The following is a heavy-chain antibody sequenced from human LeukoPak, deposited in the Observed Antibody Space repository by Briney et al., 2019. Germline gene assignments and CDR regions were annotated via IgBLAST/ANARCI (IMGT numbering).Heavy chain of an antibody. Sequence: ASVKVSCKASGGTFSSYAFSWVRQAPAQGLEWMGGIIPIFGTANYAQKFEGRVTITADESTSTAYMELSSLRSEDTAVYYCARARCSEGSCRDRGELYYGMDVGGKGTTVTVSA. J-gene: IGHJ6*04. CDR1: GGTFSSYA. V-gene: IGHV1-69*13. CDR2: IIPIFGTA. CDR3: ARARCSEGSCRDRGELYYGMDV. D-gene: IGHD2-15*01.